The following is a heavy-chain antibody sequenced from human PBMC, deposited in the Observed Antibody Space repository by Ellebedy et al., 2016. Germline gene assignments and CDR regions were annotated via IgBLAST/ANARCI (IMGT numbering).Heavy chain of an antibody. CDR2: ISGSGGFT. V-gene: IGHV3-23*01. CDR1: GFSFSSDA. J-gene: IGHJ5*02. Sequence: GESLKISXAASGFSFSSDAMTWVRQAPGKGLEWVSGISGSGGFTYHADSVKGRFTISRDNSKSTLYLQMNSLRVEDTALYYCAKGWTVFDPWGQGTLVTVSS. D-gene: IGHD3/OR15-3a*01. CDR3: AKGWTVFDP.